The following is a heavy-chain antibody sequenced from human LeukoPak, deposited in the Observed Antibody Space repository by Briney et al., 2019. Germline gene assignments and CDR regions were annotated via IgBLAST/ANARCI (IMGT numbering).Heavy chain of an antibody. D-gene: IGHD1-1*01. V-gene: IGHV4-61*02. J-gene: IGHJ6*03. CDR1: GGSISSGNYY. CDR2: MHGSGST. Sequence: PSLTLSLTCNVSGGSISSGNYYWSWIRQPAGKGLELIGRMHGSGSTVYNPSLKGRVTISADTSKSQFSLKLSSVTAADTAVYYCASGIVRAYSYYMDIWGKGTTVIVSS. CDR3: ASGIVRAYSYYMDI.